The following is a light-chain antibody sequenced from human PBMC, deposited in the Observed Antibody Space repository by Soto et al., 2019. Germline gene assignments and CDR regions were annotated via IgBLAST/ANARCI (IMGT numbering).Light chain of an antibody. CDR1: QGVYNSY. CDR3: HRYGTSPWT. CDR2: GAS. J-gene: IGKJ1*01. Sequence: EIVLTQSPGTLSLSPGERATLSCRASQGVYNSYLAWYQQKPGQAPRLLIYGASSRATGTPDRFSGSGSGTDFTLTISSLEPEDFAVYYCHRYGTSPWTFGQGTKVDTK. V-gene: IGKV3-20*01.